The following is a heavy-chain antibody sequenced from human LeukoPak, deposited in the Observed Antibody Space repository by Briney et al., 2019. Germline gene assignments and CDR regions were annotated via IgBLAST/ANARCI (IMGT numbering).Heavy chain of an antibody. CDR2: IYYSGST. Sequence: SETLSLTCTVSGGSISSYYWSWIRQPPGKGLEWIGYIYYSGSTNYNPSLKSRVTLSVDTSKNQFSLKLSSVTAADTAVYYCASTTAGYCSGGSCYRPGWFDPWGQGTLVTVSS. J-gene: IGHJ5*02. CDR1: GGSISSYY. CDR3: ASTTAGYCSGGSCYRPGWFDP. D-gene: IGHD2-15*01. V-gene: IGHV4-59*08.